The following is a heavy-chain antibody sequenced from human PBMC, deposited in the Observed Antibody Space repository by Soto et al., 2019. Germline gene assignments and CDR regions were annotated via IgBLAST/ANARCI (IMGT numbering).Heavy chain of an antibody. CDR1: GGSISSSSYY. V-gene: IGHV4-39*01. J-gene: IGHJ4*02. Sequence: SETLSLTCTVSGGSISSSSYYWGWIRQPPGKGLEWIGSIYYSGSTYYNPSLKSRVTISVDTSKNQFSLKLSSVTAADMAVYYCARHVSRDYIWGSYRYTLYFDYWGQGTLVTVSS. CDR3: ARHVSRDYIWGSYRYTLYFDY. CDR2: IYYSGST. D-gene: IGHD3-16*02.